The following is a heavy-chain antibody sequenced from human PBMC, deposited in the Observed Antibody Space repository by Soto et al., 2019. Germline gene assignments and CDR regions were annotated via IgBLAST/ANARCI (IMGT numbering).Heavy chain of an antibody. V-gene: IGHV1-2*04. Sequence: ASVKVSCKASGYTFTSYDINWVRQATGQGLEWMGWMNPNSGGTNYAQKFQGWVTMTRDTSISTAYMELSRLRSDDTAVYYCARDNQVDDAFDIWGQGTMVTVSS. CDR3: ARDNQVDDAFDI. CDR1: GYTFTSYD. J-gene: IGHJ3*02. CDR2: MNPNSGGT.